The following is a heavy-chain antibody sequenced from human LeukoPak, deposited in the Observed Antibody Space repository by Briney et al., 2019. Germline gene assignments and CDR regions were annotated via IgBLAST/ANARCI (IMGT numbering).Heavy chain of an antibody. V-gene: IGHV6-1*01. CDR2: TYYRSKWYN. Sequence: HSLSLTGGISGDSVSSKSSVWNWIRQTTSRGLEWLGRTYYRSKWYNDYAVSVKSRITINPDTSKNQFSLQLNSVTPEDTAVYYCARETGATFDYWGQGTLVTVSS. CDR1: GDSVSSKSSV. D-gene: IGHD1-26*01. CDR3: ARETGATFDY. J-gene: IGHJ4*02.